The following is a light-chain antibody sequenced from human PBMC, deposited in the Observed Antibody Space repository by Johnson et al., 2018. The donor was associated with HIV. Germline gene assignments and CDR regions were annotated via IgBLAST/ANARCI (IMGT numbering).Light chain of an antibody. J-gene: IGLJ1*01. CDR3: GTWDTSLSAFV. V-gene: IGLV1-51*02. CDR2: ENN. Sequence: QSVLTQPPSVSAAPGQKVTISCSGSSSNIGNNYVSWYQQLPGTAPKLLIYENNKRPFGIPDRFSGSKSGTSATLGITGLPTGDEADFYCGTWDTSLSAFVFGTGTKVTV. CDR1: SSNIGNNY.